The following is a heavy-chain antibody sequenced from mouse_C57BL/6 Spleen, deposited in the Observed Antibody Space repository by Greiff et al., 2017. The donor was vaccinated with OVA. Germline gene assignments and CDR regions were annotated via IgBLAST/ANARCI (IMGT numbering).Heavy chain of an antibody. CDR2: IEPKSGGT. D-gene: IGHD1-1*01. CDR1: GYTFPSYW. V-gene: IGHV1-72*01. CDR3: ARSPYGSSYYAMDY. J-gene: IGHJ4*01. Sequence: QVQLQQPGAELVKPGASVKLSCKASGYTFPSYWMHWVKQRPGRGREWIGRIEPKSGGTKYNEKFTSEATLTVDKPSSTAYRQLSSLPSEDSAVYYCARSPYGSSYYAMDYWGQGTSVTVSS.